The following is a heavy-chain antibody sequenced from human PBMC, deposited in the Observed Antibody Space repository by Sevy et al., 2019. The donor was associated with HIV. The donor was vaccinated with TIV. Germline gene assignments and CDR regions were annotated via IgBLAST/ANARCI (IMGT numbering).Heavy chain of an antibody. Sequence: GGSLRLSCAASGFTFSSYSMNWVRQAPGKGLEWVSYISSSSTIYYADSVKGRFTISRDNAKNSLYLQMNSLRDEDTAVYYCARSTHQDYWGQRTLVTVSS. CDR1: GFTFSSYS. V-gene: IGHV3-48*02. D-gene: IGHD1-1*01. CDR2: ISSSSTI. J-gene: IGHJ4*02. CDR3: ARSTHQDY.